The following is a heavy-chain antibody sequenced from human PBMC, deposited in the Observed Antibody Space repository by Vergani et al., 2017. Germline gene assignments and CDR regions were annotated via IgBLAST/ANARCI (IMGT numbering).Heavy chain of an antibody. CDR3: AKANPRNSGYDYLYYYHAMDV. CDR1: GFTFNHYA. CDR2: ISGSGGST. Sequence: EVQLLESGGDLVQPGGSLRLPCAASGFTFNHYAMNWVRQAPGKGLEWVSGISGSGGSTYYAGSVKGRFTISRDSSKNTLYLQMNSLSAGDTAVYYCAKANPRNSGYDYLYYYHAMDVWCQGTTVTVSS. D-gene: IGHD5-12*01. V-gene: IGHV3-23*01. J-gene: IGHJ6*02.